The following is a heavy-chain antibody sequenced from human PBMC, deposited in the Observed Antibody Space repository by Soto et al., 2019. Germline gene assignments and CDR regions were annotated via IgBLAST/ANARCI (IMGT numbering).Heavy chain of an antibody. V-gene: IGHV1-46*01. CDR3: ARGVSSSSAWGFAY. D-gene: IGHD6-6*01. J-gene: IGHJ4*02. CDR1: GYRFTNYY. CDR2: INPSGGSP. Sequence: QVQLVQSGAEVKKPGASVKVSCKASGYRFTNYYIHWVRQAPGQGLEWMGIINPSGGSPTYAQISLGRVPMTRDPSTSIVYREMSSLRSEDTAVYYCARGVSSSSAWGFAYWGQGTLVTVSS.